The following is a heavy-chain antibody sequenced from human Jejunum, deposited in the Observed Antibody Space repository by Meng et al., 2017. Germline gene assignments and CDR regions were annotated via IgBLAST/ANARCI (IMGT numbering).Heavy chain of an antibody. CDR3: AKGTRASCTHFVCYPFDL. Sequence: GESLKISCAASGFTFSNYAINWVRQAPGKELEWVSSIVNSGIDTYYADSVRGRFTISRDNSKNTLYLQMNSLRAEDTAVYYCAKGTRASCTHFVCYPFDLWGQGTLVTVSS. J-gene: IGHJ4*02. D-gene: IGHD2-8*01. CDR2: IVNSGIDT. CDR1: GFTFSNYA. V-gene: IGHV3-23*01.